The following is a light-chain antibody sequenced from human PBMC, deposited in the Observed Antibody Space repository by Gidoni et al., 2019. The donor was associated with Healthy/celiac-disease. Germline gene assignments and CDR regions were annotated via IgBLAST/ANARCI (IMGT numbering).Light chain of an antibody. J-gene: IGKJ1*01. Sequence: DIQQTQSPSTLSASVGDRVTITCRASQSISSWLAWYQQKPGKAPKLLIYKASSLESGVPSRFSGSGSGTEFTLTISSLQPDDFATYYCQQYNSYSWTFGQGTKVEIK. V-gene: IGKV1-5*03. CDR1: QSISSW. CDR3: QQYNSYSWT. CDR2: KAS.